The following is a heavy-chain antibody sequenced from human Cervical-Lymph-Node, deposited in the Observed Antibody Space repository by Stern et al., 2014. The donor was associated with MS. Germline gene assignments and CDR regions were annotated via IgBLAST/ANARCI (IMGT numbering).Heavy chain of an antibody. CDR3: ARGRGGNYRYYFDY. V-gene: IGHV3-21*01. CDR1: GFTFSSYS. J-gene: IGHJ4*02. CDR2: ISSGGSYI. Sequence: DVQLVESGGGLVKPGGSLRLSCAASGFTFSSYSMHWVRQAPGKGLAWVASISSGGSYIFYADSLKVRFTISRDNAKNSLYLQMNSLRAEDTAVYYCARGRGGNYRYYFDYWGQGTLVTVSS. D-gene: IGHD4-23*01.